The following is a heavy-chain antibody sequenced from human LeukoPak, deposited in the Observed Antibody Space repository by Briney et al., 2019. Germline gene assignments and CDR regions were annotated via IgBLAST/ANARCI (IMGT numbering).Heavy chain of an antibody. V-gene: IGHV1-18*04. Sequence: ASVKVSCKASGYTFTSYYMHWVRQAPGQGLEWMGWISAYNGNTNYAQKLQGRVTMTTDTSTSTAYMELRSLRSDDTAVYYCARDGVVAAIMTDDYWGQGTLVTVSS. D-gene: IGHD2-15*01. CDR1: GYTFTSYY. CDR2: ISAYNGNT. J-gene: IGHJ4*02. CDR3: ARDGVVAAIMTDDY.